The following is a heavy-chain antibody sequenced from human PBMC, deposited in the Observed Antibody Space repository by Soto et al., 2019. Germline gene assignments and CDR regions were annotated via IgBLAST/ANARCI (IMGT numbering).Heavy chain of an antibody. CDR2: IYHSGST. CDR1: GVSISSSNW. V-gene: IGHV4-4*02. D-gene: IGHD5-12*01. J-gene: IGHJ4*02. Sequence: QVQLQESGPGLVKPSGTLSVTCAVSGVSISSSNWWSWVRQPPGKGLEWIGEIYHSGSTNYNPYLKSRVTLSIDKSNNQFSLKVTSVTAADTAVYYCARVRPDVVTIEYWGQGTLVTVSS. CDR3: ARVRPDVVTIEY.